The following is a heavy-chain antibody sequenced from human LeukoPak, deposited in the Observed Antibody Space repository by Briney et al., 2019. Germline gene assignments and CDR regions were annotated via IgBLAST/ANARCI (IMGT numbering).Heavy chain of an antibody. CDR3: ASVFYDFRSGYSYYYYYYMDV. J-gene: IGHJ6*03. D-gene: IGHD3-3*01. CDR1: GGTFSSYA. V-gene: IGHV1-69*13. CDR2: IIPIFGTA. Sequence: SVKVSCKASGGTFSSYAISWVRQAPGQGLEWMGGIIPIFGTANYAQKFQGRVTITADESTSTAYMELSSLRSEDTAVYYCASVFYDFRSGYSYYYYYYMDVWGKGTTVTVSS.